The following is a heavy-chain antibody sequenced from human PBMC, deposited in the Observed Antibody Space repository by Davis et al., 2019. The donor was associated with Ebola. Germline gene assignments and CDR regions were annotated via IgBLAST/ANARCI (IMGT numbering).Heavy chain of an antibody. CDR3: ARAVVVPASYYYMDV. V-gene: IGHV1-69*13. J-gene: IGHJ6*03. D-gene: IGHD2-2*01. CDR2: IIPIFGTA. CDR1: GYTFTSYG. Sequence: SVKVSCKASGYTFTSYGISWVRQAPGQGLEWMGGIIPIFGTANYAQKFQGRVTITADESTSTAYMELSSLRSEDTAVYYCARAVVVPASYYYMDVWGKGTTVTVSS.